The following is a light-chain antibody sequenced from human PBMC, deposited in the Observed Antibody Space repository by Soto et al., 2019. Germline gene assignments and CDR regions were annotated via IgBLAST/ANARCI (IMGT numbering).Light chain of an antibody. CDR1: QGISSF. J-gene: IGKJ4*02. CDR3: QQLNSYPFT. CDR2: EAS. Sequence: DIQLTQSPSFLSASVGDRVTITCRASQGISSFLAWYQQKPGKAPKLLIYEASTLQSEVPSRFSGSGSGTEFPLTISSLQPEDFATYYCQQLNSYPFTFGGGTKFEIK. V-gene: IGKV1-9*01.